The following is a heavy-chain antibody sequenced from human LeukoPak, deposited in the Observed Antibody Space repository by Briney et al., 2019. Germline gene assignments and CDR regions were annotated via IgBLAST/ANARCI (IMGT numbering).Heavy chain of an antibody. J-gene: IGHJ6*02. CDR3: AEEPRGAIYYYGMDV. Sequence: GRSLRLSCAASGFTFDDYAMHWVRQAPGKGLEWVSGISWNSGSIGYADSVKGRFTISRDNAKNSLYLQMNSLRAEDTALYYCAEEPRGAIYYYGMDVWGQGTTVTVSS. CDR2: ISWNSGSI. CDR1: GFTFDDYA. V-gene: IGHV3-9*01. D-gene: IGHD1-26*01.